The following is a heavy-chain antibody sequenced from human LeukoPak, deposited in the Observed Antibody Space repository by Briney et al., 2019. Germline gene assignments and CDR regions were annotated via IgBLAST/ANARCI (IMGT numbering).Heavy chain of an antibody. CDR2: INPSIGDT. V-gene: IGHV1-46*03. Sequence: ASVKVSCKASGYTFTNYYIHWVRQAPGRGLEWVGIINPSIGDTKNAPKFQGRVTLTWDTSTSTVYMELSSLRYEDTAVYYCAVSAFDYWGQGTLVTVSS. CDR1: GYTFTNYY. J-gene: IGHJ4*02. D-gene: IGHD3-10*01. CDR3: AVSAFDY.